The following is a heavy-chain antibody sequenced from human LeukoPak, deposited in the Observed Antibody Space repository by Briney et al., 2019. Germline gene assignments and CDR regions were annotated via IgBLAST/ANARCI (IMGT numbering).Heavy chain of an antibody. V-gene: IGHV1-46*01. CDR1: GYTFSSYY. CDR2: INPSGGST. D-gene: IGHD1-7*01. Sequence: ASVKVSCKASGYTFSSYYMHWVRQAPGQGLEWMGIINPSGGSTSYAQKFQGRVTLTRDTSTSTVYMELSSLSSEDTAVYCCARDEGPPRYNWNYGGPDFWGQGTLVTVLS. CDR3: ARDEGPPRYNWNYGGPDF. J-gene: IGHJ4*02.